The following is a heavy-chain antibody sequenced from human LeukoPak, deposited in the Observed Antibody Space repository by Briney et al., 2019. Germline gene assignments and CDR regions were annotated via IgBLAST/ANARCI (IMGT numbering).Heavy chain of an antibody. CDR2: IYYSGSTT. D-gene: IGHD4-17*01. CDR3: ARGAVTTYSYYMDV. CDR1: GGSISSYY. Sequence: PSETLSLTCIVSGGSISSYYWSWIRQPPGKGLEWIGYIYYSGSTTNYNPSLKSRVTISVDASKNQFSLKLSSVTAADTAVYYCARGAVTTYSYYMDVWGKGTTVTVSS. J-gene: IGHJ6*03. V-gene: IGHV4-59*08.